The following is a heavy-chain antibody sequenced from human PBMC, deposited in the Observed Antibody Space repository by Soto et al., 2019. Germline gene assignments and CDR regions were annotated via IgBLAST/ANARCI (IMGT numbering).Heavy chain of an antibody. CDR2: INHSGST. CDR1: GGSFSGYY. D-gene: IGHD2-21*01. CDR3: ARGIVFYYYYYGMDV. V-gene: IGHV4-34*01. Sequence: PSETLSLTCAVYGGSFSGYYWSWIRQPPGKGLEWIGEINHSGSTNYNPSLKSRVTISVDTSKNQFSLKLSSETAADTAVYYCARGIVFYYYYYGMDVWGQGTTVTVSS. J-gene: IGHJ6*02.